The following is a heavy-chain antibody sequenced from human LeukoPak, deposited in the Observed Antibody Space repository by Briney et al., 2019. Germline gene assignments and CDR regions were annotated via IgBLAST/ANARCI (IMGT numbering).Heavy chain of an antibody. CDR3: ARHRRYDILTGYYPGDYYYYYMDV. V-gene: IGHV5-51*01. CDR2: IYPGDSDT. Sequence: GESLKISCQGSGYSFTSYWIGWVRQMPGKGLEWMGVIYPGDSDTRYSPSFQGQVTISADKSISTAYLQWSSLKASDTAMYYCARHRRYDILTGYYPGDYYYYYMDVWGKGTTVTVSS. D-gene: IGHD3-9*01. CDR1: GYSFTSYW. J-gene: IGHJ6*03.